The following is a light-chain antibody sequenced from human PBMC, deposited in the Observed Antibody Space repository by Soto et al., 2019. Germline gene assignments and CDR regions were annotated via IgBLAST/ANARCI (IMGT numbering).Light chain of an antibody. J-gene: IGLJ1*01. CDR2: EVS. CDR3: GSYTNTTYV. V-gene: IGLV2-14*01. CDR1: STDVDDYYL. Sequence: QSALAQPPSVSGSPGQSITISCTAASTDVDDYYLVSWYQHHPGKAPKLIIYEVSNRPSGVSHRFSASMSGNTASLAISGLQAEDEADYYCGSYTNTTYVFGTGTKVTVL.